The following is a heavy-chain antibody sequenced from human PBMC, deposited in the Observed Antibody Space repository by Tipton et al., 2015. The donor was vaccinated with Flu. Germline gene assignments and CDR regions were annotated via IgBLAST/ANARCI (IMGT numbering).Heavy chain of an antibody. CDR3: VRDFWPRRLQLGGGFAS. V-gene: IGHV3-9*01. D-gene: IGHD1-1*01. J-gene: IGHJ4*02. CDR1: GFTFDDYA. Sequence: SLRLSCAASGFTFDDYAMHWVRQAPGKGLEWVSGFTWNGGTIVYADSVKGRFTISRDNAKSSLFLQMDNLRTEDTALYYCVRDFWPRRLQLGGGFASWGRGTLVTVSS. CDR2: FTWNGGTI.